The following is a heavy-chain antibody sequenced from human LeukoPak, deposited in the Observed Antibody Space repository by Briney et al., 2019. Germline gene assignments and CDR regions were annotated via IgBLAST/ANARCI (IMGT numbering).Heavy chain of an antibody. V-gene: IGHV3-21*01. Sequence: GGSLRLSCAASGFTFSAYNINWVRQAPGKGLEWVSYISPSGDHRYYADSVRGRFTISRDNAKNSVYLQMNSLRAEDTAVYYCARDAAYFDSSGYYPDPLDYWGQGTLVPVSS. CDR2: ISPSGDHR. D-gene: IGHD3-22*01. J-gene: IGHJ4*02. CDR3: ARDAAYFDSSGYYPDPLDY. CDR1: GFTFSAYN.